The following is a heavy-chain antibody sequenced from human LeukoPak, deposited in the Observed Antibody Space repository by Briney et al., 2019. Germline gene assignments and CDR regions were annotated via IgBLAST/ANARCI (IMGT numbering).Heavy chain of an antibody. CDR2: TGSTGVST. Sequence: GGSLRLSCAASGFTFSSYAMNWVRQSPGWELEWASGTGSTGVSTFYADSVKGRFTVSRDNSKNTLSLQMNSLRAEDTAVYYCAKDPGVVPAHYFDYWGQGTLVTVSS. CDR3: AKDPGVVPAHYFDY. J-gene: IGHJ4*02. V-gene: IGHV3-23*01. D-gene: IGHD2-2*01. CDR1: GFTFSSYA.